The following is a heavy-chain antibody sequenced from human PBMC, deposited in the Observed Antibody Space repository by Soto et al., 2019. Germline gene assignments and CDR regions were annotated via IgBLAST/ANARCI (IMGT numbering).Heavy chain of an antibody. V-gene: IGHV3-30*18. J-gene: IGHJ6*02. Sequence: PGGSLRLSCAASGFTFSSYGMHWVRQAPGKGLEWVAVISYDGSNKYYADSVKGRFTISRDNSKNTLYLQMNSLRAEDTAVYYCAKTIVGITGTTFKTYYYYGMDVWGQGTTVTVSS. CDR2: ISYDGSNK. CDR3: AKTIVGITGTTFKTYYYYGMDV. CDR1: GFTFSSYG. D-gene: IGHD1-7*01.